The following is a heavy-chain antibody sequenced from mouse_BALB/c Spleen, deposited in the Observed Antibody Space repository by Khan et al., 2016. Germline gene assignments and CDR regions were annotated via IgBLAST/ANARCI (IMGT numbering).Heavy chain of an antibody. CDR1: GFDFSRYW. D-gene: IGHD1-2*01. CDR3: ARAWYYCYLAY. CDR2: INPDSSTI. Sequence: EVRRRASGGGLVQPGGSLKLSCAASGFDFSRYWMSWVRQVPGKGLEWIGEINPDSSTINYPPSLKDKFIISRDNAKNTLYLQMSKVRSEDAALYYCARAWYYCYLAYWGQGTLVTVSA. J-gene: IGHJ3*01. V-gene: IGHV4-1*02.